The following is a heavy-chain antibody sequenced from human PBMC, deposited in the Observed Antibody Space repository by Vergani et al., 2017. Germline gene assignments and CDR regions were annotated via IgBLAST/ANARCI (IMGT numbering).Heavy chain of an antibody. CDR1: GFTFSSYS. D-gene: IGHD2-2*02. CDR3: ARRVGYCSSTSYYSGGSFDY. V-gene: IGHV3-21*01. J-gene: IGHJ4*02. Sequence: EVQLVESGGGLVKPGGSLRLSCAASGFTFSSYSMNWVRQAPGKGLEWVSSISSSSSYIYYADSVKGRFTISRDNAKNSLYLQMNSLRAEDTAVYYCARRVGYCSSTSYYSGGSFDYWGQGTLVTVSS. CDR2: ISSSSSYI.